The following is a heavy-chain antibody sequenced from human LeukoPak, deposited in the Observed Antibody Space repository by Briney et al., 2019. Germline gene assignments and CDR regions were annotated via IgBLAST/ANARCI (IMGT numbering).Heavy chain of an antibody. Sequence: GGSLRLSCAASGFSLSSHAMSWVRQAPGKGPEWVSATSSSDAGTYYADSVRGRFTISRDNSKNTLYLQMNSLRAEDTAVYYCARAGGHRSANPWGQGTLVTVSS. J-gene: IGHJ5*02. V-gene: IGHV3-23*01. D-gene: IGHD3-16*01. CDR1: GFSLSSHA. CDR2: TSSSDAGT. CDR3: ARAGGHRSANP.